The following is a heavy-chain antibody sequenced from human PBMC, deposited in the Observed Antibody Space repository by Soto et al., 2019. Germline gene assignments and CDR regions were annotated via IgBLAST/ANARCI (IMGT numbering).Heavy chain of an antibody. CDR1: GFTFSDYY. CDR2: ISSSSSYI. D-gene: IGHD4-17*01. CDR3: ARDPDYGGNSSAFDI. J-gene: IGHJ3*02. Sequence: QVQLVESGGGLVKPGGSLRLSCAASGFTFSDYYMSWIRQAPGKGLEWVSYISSSSSYINYADSVKGRFTISRDNAKNSLYLQMNGLRAEDTAVYYCARDPDYGGNSSAFDIWGQGTMVTVSS. V-gene: IGHV3-11*05.